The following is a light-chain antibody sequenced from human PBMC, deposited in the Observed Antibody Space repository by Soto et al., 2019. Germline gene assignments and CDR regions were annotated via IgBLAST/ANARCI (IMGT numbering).Light chain of an antibody. Sequence: QSALTQPPSASGSPGQSVAISCTGTTSDIGGYDYVSWYQQHPGKAPKLMIYEVNKRPSGVPDRFSGSKSGNTASLTVSGLQAEDDADYYCSSHGGNSPYVFGTGTKLTVL. V-gene: IGLV2-8*01. CDR1: TSDIGGYDY. CDR3: SSHGGNSPYV. CDR2: EVN. J-gene: IGLJ1*01.